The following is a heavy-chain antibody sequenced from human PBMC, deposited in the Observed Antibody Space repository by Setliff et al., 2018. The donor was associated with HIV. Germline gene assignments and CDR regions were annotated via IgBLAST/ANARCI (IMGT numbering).Heavy chain of an antibody. CDR2: IYYSGST. J-gene: IGHJ4*02. CDR3: ARQHYYDSSGYGY. D-gene: IGHD3-22*01. Sequence: SETLSLTCTVSGGSISSSNYYWGWIRQPPGKGLDWIGSIYYSGSTYYNPSLKSRVTISVDTSKNQFSLKLSSVTAADTAVYYCARQHYYDSSGYGYWGQGTLVTVSS. CDR1: GGSISSSNYY. V-gene: IGHV4-39*01.